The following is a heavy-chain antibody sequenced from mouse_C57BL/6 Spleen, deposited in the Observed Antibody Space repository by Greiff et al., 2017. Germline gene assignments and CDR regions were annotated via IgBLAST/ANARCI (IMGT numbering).Heavy chain of an antibody. J-gene: IGHJ4*01. Sequence: EVKLMESGEGLVKPGGSLKLSCAASGFTFSSYAMSWVRQTPEKRLEWVAYISSGGDYIYYADTVKGRFTISRDNARNTLYLQMSSLKSEDTAMYYCTREGDYDYDPYAMDYWGQGTSVTVSS. CDR3: TREGDYDYDPYAMDY. D-gene: IGHD2-4*01. CDR1: GFTFSSYA. CDR2: ISSGGDYI. V-gene: IGHV5-9-1*02.